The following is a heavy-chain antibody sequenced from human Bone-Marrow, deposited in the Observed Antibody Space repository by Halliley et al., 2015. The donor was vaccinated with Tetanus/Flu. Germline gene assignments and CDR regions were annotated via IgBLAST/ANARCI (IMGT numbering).Heavy chain of an antibody. V-gene: IGHV3-33*01. D-gene: IGHD3-16*02. CDR2: DGSNT. J-gene: IGHJ4*02. Sequence: DGSNTYYADSVRGRFTISRDNSKNTVYLQMNSLRAEDTAVYYCARENNDYVWGSYRYPSYFDQWGQGTLVTVYS. CDR3: ARENNDYVWGSYRYPSYFDQ.